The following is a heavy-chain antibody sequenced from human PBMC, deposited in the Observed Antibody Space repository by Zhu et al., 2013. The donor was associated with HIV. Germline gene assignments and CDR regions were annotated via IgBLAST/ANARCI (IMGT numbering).Heavy chain of an antibody. Sequence: EVQLVQSGAEVKKPGATVKISCKVSGYTFTDYYMHWVQQAPGKGLEWMGLVDPEDGETIYAEKFQGRVTITADTSTDTAYMELSSLRSEDTAVYYCATLYGXISGSGVISKGYFDYVGQGTWSPSPQ. CDR1: GYTFTDYY. CDR3: ATLYGXISGSGVISKGYFDY. V-gene: IGHV1-69-2*01. CDR2: VDPEDGET. D-gene: IGHD3-10*01. J-gene: IGHJ4*02.